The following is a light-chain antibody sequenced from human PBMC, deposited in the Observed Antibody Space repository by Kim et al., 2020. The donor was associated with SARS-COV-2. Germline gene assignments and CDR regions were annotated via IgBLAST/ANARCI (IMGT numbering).Light chain of an antibody. CDR2: GAS. J-gene: IGKJ4*01. Sequence: EIVLTQSPGTLSLSPGERATLSCRASQTVRSSHLVWYQQKPGQAPRLLIFGASNRATGIPDRFSGSGSGTDFTLTITRLEPEDFAVYYCQQYGNSLTFGGGTRVEI. CDR3: QQYGNSLT. V-gene: IGKV3-20*01. CDR1: QTVRSSH.